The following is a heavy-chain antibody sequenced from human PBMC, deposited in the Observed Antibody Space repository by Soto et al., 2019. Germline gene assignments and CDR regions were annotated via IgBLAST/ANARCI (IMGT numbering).Heavy chain of an antibody. D-gene: IGHD2-15*01. CDR2: IVPLFGTA. J-gene: IGHJ4*02. Sequence: QVQLVQSGAEVKKPGSSVKVSCKASGGTFSRHAINWVRQAPGHGLQWMGGIVPLFGTANYAQKFQGRVTIIADESTSTAHMELRSLRSEDMAVYYCARDYGHDCSGGNCYFYFWGQGTLVTVSS. CDR3: ARDYGHDCSGGNCYFYF. CDR1: GGTFSRHA. V-gene: IGHV1-69*01.